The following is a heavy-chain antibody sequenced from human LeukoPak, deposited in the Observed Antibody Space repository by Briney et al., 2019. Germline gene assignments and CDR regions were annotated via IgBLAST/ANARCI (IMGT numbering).Heavy chain of an antibody. CDR2: ISAYNGNT. J-gene: IGHJ6*03. CDR3: ARVTAAVLPYYYYYMDV. Sequence: ASVKVSCKASGYTFTSYGISWVRQAPGQGLEWMGWISAYNGNTNYAQKLQGRVTMTTDTSTSTAYMELRSLRSDDTAVYYCARVTAAVLPYYYYYMDVWGKGTTVTASS. V-gene: IGHV1-18*01. D-gene: IGHD6-13*01. CDR1: GYTFTSYG.